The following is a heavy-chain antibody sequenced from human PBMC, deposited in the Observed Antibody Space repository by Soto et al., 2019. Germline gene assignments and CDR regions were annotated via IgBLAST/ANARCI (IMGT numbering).Heavy chain of an antibody. CDR3: AKGDCYGDS. CDR2: LSVGGDRT. J-gene: IGHJ5*01. CDR1: GFTFSTNS. D-gene: IGHD2-21*01. V-gene: IGHV3-23*01. Sequence: EVQVLESGGGLVQPGGALRISCAVFGFTFSTNSMAWVRQTPGKGLEWVSGLSVGGDRTFYLESVKGRFTISSDTSKNVLDLPMNSLRADEAAVYFCAKGDCYGDSWGQGTLVTVSS.